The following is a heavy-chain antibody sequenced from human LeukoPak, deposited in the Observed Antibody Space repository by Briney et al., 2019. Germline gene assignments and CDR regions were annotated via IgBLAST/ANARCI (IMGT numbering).Heavy chain of an antibody. CDR1: GFTFSNAW. CDR3: TTDGEVAYCSSTSCLFDV. D-gene: IGHD2-2*01. J-gene: IGHJ6*02. Sequence: GGSLRLSCAASGFTFSNAWMNWVRQAPGKGLEWVGRIKSKTDGGTTDYAAPVKGRFTISRDDSKNTLYLQMNSLKTEDTAVYYCTTDGEVAYCSSTSCLFDVWGQGTTVTVSS. CDR2: IKSKTDGGTT. V-gene: IGHV3-15*07.